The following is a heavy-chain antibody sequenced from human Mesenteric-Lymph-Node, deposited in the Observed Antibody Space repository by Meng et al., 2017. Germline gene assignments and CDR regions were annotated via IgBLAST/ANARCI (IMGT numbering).Heavy chain of an antibody. CDR1: GFTFSSYA. CDR2: ISSSGTDT. V-gene: IGHV3-23*01. CDR3: NFDF. J-gene: IGHJ4*02. Sequence: GGSLRLSCAASGFTFSSYAMSWVRHIPGKGLEWVSAISSSGTDTYYADSVKGRFTISRDNSKNTLYLHMSGLRAEDTALYYCNFDFWGQGTLVTVSS.